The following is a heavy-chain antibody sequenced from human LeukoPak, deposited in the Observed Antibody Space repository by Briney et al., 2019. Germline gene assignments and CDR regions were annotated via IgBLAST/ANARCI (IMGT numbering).Heavy chain of an antibody. CDR2: IIPTLGIA. D-gene: IGHD3-22*01. Sequence: SVKVSCKASGGTFSSYAISWVRQAPGQGLEWMGRIIPTLGIANYAQKFQGRVTITADKSTTTAYMELSSLRSEDTAVYFCASRYYDSSDYYKYYFDYWGQGTLVTVSS. V-gene: IGHV1-69*04. J-gene: IGHJ4*02. CDR1: GGTFSSYA. CDR3: ASRYYDSSDYYKYYFDY.